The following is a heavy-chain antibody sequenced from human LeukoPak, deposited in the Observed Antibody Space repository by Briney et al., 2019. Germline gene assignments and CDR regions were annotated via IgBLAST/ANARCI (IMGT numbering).Heavy chain of an antibody. CDR2: ISYIRIT. CDR1: GGSISSYY. V-gene: IGHV4-59*08. D-gene: IGHD5-18*01. J-gene: IGHJ4*02. Sequence: PSETLSLTCTVSGGSISSYYWSWIRQPPGKGLEWVGYISYIRITKYNPSLKSRVTISIHTSKHQSSLELSSVTAADTAVYYCARATRYSYGYFDYWGQGTLVPVSS. CDR3: ARATRYSYGYFDY.